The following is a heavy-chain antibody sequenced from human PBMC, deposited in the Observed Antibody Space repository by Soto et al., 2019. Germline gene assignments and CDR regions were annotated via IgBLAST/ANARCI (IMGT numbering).Heavy chain of an antibody. J-gene: IGHJ4*02. V-gene: IGHV3-30*18. D-gene: IGHD5-18*01. CDR3: AKVGFPNTAMAYFDY. CDR1: GFTFSSYG. CDR2: ISYDGSNK. Sequence: GGSLRLSCAASGFTFSSYGMHWVRQAPGKGLEWVAVISYDGSNKYYADSVKGRFTISRDNSKNTLYLQMNSLRAEDTAVYYCAKVGFPNTAMAYFDYWVQVXLVTVSS.